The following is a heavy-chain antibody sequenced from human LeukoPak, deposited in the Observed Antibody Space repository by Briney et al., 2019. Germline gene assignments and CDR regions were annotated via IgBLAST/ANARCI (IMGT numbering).Heavy chain of an antibody. V-gene: IGHV3-21*01. CDR1: EFSFSVYY. D-gene: IGHD6-19*01. CDR3: ARNRARQQWLDFDY. J-gene: IGHJ4*02. Sequence: NAGGSLRLSCAASEFSFSVYYMTWVRQAPGKGLEWVSTIGTSSTYIYYAESVKGRFTVSRDNAKNSLYLQMNSLRAEDTAVYYCARNRARQQWLDFDYWGQGILVTVSS. CDR2: IGTSSTYI.